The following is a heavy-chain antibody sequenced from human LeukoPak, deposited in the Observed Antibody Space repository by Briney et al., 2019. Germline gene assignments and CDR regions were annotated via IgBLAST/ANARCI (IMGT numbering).Heavy chain of an antibody. CDR2: ISSSSSYI. Sequence: PGGSLRLSCTASGFTFSSYSLNWVRQAPGKGLEWVSSISSSSSYIYYADSVKGRFTISRDNAKNSLYLQMNSLRAEDTAVYYCARDWEIVAAASPVGYWGQGTLVTVSS. CDR3: ARDWEIVAAASPVGY. V-gene: IGHV3-21*01. CDR1: GFTFSSYS. J-gene: IGHJ4*02. D-gene: IGHD2-2*01.